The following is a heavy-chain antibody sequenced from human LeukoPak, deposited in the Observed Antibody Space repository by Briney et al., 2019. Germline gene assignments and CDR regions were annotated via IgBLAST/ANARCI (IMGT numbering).Heavy chain of an antibody. Sequence: SETLSLTCTVSGGSISSYYWSWIRQPPGKGLEWIGYIYTSGSTNYNPSLKSRVTISVDTSKNQFSLKLSSVTAADTAVYYCARHKASAWELPLDYWGQGTLVTVSS. CDR1: GGSISSYY. CDR3: ARHKASAWELPLDY. CDR2: IYTSGST. V-gene: IGHV4-4*09. D-gene: IGHD1-26*01. J-gene: IGHJ4*02.